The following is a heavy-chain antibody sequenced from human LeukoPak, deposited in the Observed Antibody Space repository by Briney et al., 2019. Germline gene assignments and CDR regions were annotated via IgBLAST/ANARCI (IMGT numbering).Heavy chain of an antibody. CDR1: GFTFSDYY. CDR2: ISGTGSTI. J-gene: IGHJ4*02. D-gene: IGHD4-17*01. V-gene: IGHV3-11*01. CDR3: GRDQYKLGEMTTVIT. Sequence: GGSLRLSCAASGFTFSDYYMSWIRQAPGKGLEWVSHISGTGSTIYYADSVKGRFTISRDNTKNSLNLQMNSLRAEDTAVYYCGRDQYKLGEMTTVITWGQGTLVTVSS.